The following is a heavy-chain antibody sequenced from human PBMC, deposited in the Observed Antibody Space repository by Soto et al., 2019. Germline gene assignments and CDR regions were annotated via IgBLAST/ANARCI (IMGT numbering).Heavy chain of an antibody. V-gene: IGHV1-69*02. CDR2: IIPILGIA. J-gene: IGHJ3*02. D-gene: IGHD3-9*01. CDR1: GGTFSSYT. CDR3: ARGRYFDWPLKSDALDI. Sequence: ASVKVSCKASGGTFSSYTISWVRQAPGQGLEWMGRIIPILGIANYAQKFQGRVTITADKSTSTAYMELSSLRSEDTAVYYCARGRYFDWPLKSDALDIWGQGTMVTVSS.